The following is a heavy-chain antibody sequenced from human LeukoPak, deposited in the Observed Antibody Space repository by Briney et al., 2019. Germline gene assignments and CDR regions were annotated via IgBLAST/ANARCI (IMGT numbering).Heavy chain of an antibody. J-gene: IGHJ4*02. Sequence: SETLSLTCTVSGGSISSGGYSWNWIRQPPGQGLEWIGCVFYSGTTYYNPSLKSRVTISVDKSKNQFSLKLSSVTAADTAVYYCASWGYGSGSFYFDYWGQGTLVTVSS. CDR3: ASWGYGSGSFYFDY. V-gene: IGHV4-30-4*07. CDR2: VFYSGTT. CDR1: GGSISSGGYS. D-gene: IGHD3-10*01.